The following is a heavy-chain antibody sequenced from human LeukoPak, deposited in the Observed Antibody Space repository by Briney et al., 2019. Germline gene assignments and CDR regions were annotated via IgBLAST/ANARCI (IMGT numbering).Heavy chain of an antibody. Sequence: GGSLRLSCAASGFTFSPYTMHWVRQAPGKGLAFVSAMIGDGITTYYADSVKGRFTVSRDNSKSTLYPQMGSLTAEDMAVYYCARERAGYYLDVWGKGTTVTVFS. J-gene: IGHJ6*04. CDR1: GFTFSPYT. CDR2: MIGDGITT. V-gene: IGHV3-64*02. D-gene: IGHD3-9*01. CDR3: ARERAGYYLDV.